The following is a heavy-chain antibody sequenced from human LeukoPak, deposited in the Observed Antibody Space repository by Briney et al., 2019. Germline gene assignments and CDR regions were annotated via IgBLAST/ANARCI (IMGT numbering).Heavy chain of an antibody. J-gene: IGHJ6*02. CDR2: INSDGSST. Sequence: PGGSLRLSCAASGFTFSRYWMHWVRQPPGKGLVWVSRINSDGSSTGYADSVKGRFTISRDNAKNTLYLQVNSLRAEDTAVYYCAKTLHYGMDVWGQGTTVTVSS. CDR1: GFTFSRYW. D-gene: IGHD2-15*01. CDR3: AKTLHYGMDV. V-gene: IGHV3-74*01.